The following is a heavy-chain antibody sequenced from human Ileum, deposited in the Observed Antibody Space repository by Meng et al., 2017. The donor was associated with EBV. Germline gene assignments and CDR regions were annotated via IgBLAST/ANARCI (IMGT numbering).Heavy chain of an antibody. J-gene: IGHJ4*02. CDR3: ARGSYYFDS. CDR1: GDSVASISGA. D-gene: IGHD1-26*01. CDR2: TYYRSKWNT. V-gene: IGHV6-1*01. Sequence: QVLLHQSGPGLLEPPQTLSLTCALSGDSVASISGAWNWIRQSPSRGLEWLGRTYYRSKWNTDYAVSVSSRITISPDTSKNQFSLQLNSVTPEDTAVYYCARGSYYFDSWGQGTLVTVSS.